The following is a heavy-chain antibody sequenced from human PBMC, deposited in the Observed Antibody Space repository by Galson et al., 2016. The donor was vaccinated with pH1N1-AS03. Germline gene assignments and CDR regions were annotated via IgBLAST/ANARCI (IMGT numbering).Heavy chain of an antibody. V-gene: IGHV3-30-3*01. D-gene: IGHD5-24*01. CDR3: ARASRWLQIGFDY. CDR2: ISNDGRNT. Sequence: SLRLSCAASGFPFSTYAMHWVRQAPGKGLEWVAVISNDGRNTIYADSVKGRLTISRDSSKNILYLEMNSLRAEDTAVYYCARASRWLQIGFDYWGQGTLVTVSS. J-gene: IGHJ4*02. CDR1: GFPFSTYA.